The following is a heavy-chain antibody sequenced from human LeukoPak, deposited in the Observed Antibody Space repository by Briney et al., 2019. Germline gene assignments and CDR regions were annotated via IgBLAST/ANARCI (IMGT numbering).Heavy chain of an antibody. D-gene: IGHD3-9*01. V-gene: IGHV4-4*02. CDR3: ARRHYDILTGYYN. Sequence: SETLSLTCAVSGDSISSSNWWNWVRQPPGKGLEWIGEIYHSGSTHYNPSLKSRITISVDKSKNQFSLKLSSVTAADTAVYYCARRHYDILTGYYNWGQGTLVTVSS. CDR2: IYHSGST. CDR1: GDSISSSNW. J-gene: IGHJ4*02.